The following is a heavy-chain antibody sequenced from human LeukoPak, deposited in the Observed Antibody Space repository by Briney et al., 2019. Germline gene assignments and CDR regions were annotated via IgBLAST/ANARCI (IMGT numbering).Heavy chain of an antibody. CDR1: GFTFSSYG. CDR2: ISGSGGST. J-gene: IGHJ6*03. Sequence: GGSLRLSCAASGFTFSSYGMSWVRQAPGKGLEWVSAISGSGGSTYYADSVKGRFTISRDNAKNSLYLQMNSLRAEDTAVYYCARGGYYMDVWGKGTTVTVSS. V-gene: IGHV3-23*01. CDR3: ARGGYYMDV.